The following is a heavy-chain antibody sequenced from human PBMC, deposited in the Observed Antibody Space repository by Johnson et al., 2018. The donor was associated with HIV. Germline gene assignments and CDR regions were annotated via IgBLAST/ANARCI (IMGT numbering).Heavy chain of an antibody. CDR3: ASVWSDTWAFDV. CDR1: GFTFSDHY. J-gene: IGHJ3*01. CDR2: IRNRANSYTT. V-gene: IGHV3-72*01. D-gene: IGHD3-3*01. Sequence: VQLVESGGGVVQPGSSLRLSCAASGFTFSDHYMDWVRQAPGKGLEWVGRIRNRANSYTTEYAASVKGRFTISRDDSKNSLYLQMNSLKIEDTAVYYCASVWSDTWAFDVWGQGTMVTVSS.